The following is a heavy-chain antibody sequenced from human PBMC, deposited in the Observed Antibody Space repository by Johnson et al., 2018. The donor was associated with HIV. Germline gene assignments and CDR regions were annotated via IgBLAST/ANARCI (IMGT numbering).Heavy chain of an antibody. D-gene: IGHD3-16*01. V-gene: IGHV3-13*01. CDR2: IVTAGYT. J-gene: IGHJ3*02. Sequence: VQLVESGGGLVQPGGSLRLSCAASGFPFSNYGMHWVRHGTGRVLEWVSSIVTAGYTSYPGSVKGRFPISRENAKKSLYLQMNSLRAGDTAVYYCARIGGGLAGREKDDVFDIWGQGTMVTVSS. CDR1: GFPFSNYG. CDR3: ARIGGGLAGREKDDVFDI.